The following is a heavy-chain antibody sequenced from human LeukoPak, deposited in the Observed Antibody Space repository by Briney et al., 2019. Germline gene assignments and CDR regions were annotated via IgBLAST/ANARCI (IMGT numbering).Heavy chain of an antibody. J-gene: IGHJ6*03. CDR2: ISSSGSTI. V-gene: IGHV3-11*01. Sequence: GGSLRLSCAASGFTFSDYYMSWIRQAPGKGLEWVSYISSSGSTIYYADSVTGRFTISRDNAKNSLYLQMNSLRAEDTAVYYCARLPPYYYYYMDVWGKGTTVTVSS. CDR1: GFTFSDYY. CDR3: ARLPPYYYYYMDV.